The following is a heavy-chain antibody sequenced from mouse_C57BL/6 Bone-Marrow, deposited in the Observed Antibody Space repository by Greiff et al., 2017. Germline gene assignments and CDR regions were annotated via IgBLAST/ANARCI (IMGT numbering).Heavy chain of an antibody. J-gene: IGHJ3*01. Sequence: QVQLQQPGAELVMPGASVKLSCKASGYTFTSYWMHWVKQRPGQGLEWIGEIDPSDGYTNYKQKFKGKATLTADTSSSTAYMQLSSLTSEDSAVYYCARWYYYVEWLDYWGQGTLVTVSA. CDR2: IDPSDGYT. CDR3: ARWYYYVEWLDY. D-gene: IGHD1-1*01. CDR1: GYTFTSYW. V-gene: IGHV1-69*01.